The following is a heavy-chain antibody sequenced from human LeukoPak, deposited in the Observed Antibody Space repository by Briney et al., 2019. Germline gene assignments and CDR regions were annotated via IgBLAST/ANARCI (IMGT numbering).Heavy chain of an antibody. Sequence: PSETLSLTCTVSGVSISSYYWTWIRQPPGKGLDWIGYISNSGSTNYNPSLKSRVTISVDTSKNQFSLKLSSVTAADTAVYYCARHYYDNSGYWVFDPWGQGTLVTVSS. CDR3: ARHYYDNSGYWVFDP. J-gene: IGHJ5*02. V-gene: IGHV4-59*08. D-gene: IGHD3-22*01. CDR2: ISNSGST. CDR1: GVSISSYY.